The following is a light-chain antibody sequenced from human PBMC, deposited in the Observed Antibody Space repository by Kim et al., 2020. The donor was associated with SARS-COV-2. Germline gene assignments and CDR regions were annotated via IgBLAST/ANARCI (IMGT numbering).Light chain of an antibody. CDR1: QSVSSN. CDR2: GAS. J-gene: IGKJ1*01. V-gene: IGKV3-15*01. CDR3: QQYKSYPRT. Sequence: SVSPGERATLSCRASQSVSSNLAWYQQKPGQAPRLLIYGASTRATGIPSRFSGSGSGTEFTLTISSLQPDDFATYYCQQYKSYPRTFGQGTKV.